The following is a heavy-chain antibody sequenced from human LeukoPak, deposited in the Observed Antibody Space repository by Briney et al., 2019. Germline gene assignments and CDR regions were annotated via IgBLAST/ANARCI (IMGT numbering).Heavy chain of an antibody. CDR2: IKPDGSET. Sequence: AGGSLRLSCAGSGSTFSSYWMGWVRQAPGKGLEWVASIKPDGSETSYVDSVRGRFTISRDNPKSSLYLQMNSLTAEDTAVYHCTRDASWGQGTLVTVSS. CDR1: GSTFSSYW. CDR3: TRDAS. V-gene: IGHV3-7*01. J-gene: IGHJ5*02.